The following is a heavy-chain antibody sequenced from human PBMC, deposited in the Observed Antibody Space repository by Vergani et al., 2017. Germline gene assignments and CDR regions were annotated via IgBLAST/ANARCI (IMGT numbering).Heavy chain of an antibody. V-gene: IGHV5-51*01. CDR1: ESSFISNE. D-gene: IGHD2-21*01. CDR2: INPIDSKI. J-gene: IGHJ4*02. Sequence: EVMLVPSGAEVKKPGESLKISCKYSESSFISNEIAWVRQMSGKGLQWMGNINPIDSKIAYSPSFQGQAIMSLDKSITTAYLQWRSLKASDTAIYYCTRHFPCGDGACLHFDHWGQGTQVTVSS. CDR3: TRHFPCGDGACLHFDH.